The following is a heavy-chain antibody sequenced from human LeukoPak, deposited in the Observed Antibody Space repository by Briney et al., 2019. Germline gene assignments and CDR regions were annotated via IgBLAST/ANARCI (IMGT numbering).Heavy chain of an antibody. V-gene: IGHV3-23*01. J-gene: IGHJ6*03. CDR3: VRKVYYYMDV. CDR1: GVTLSRYA. CDR2: ISPSGDST. Sequence: GGSLRLSCAASGVTLSRYAVNWVRQAPGRGLEWVSYISPSGDSTVYAESVKGQFTISRDNSKNMLYLQMDSLSAEDTAIYYCVRKVYYYMDVWGKGTTVTVSS.